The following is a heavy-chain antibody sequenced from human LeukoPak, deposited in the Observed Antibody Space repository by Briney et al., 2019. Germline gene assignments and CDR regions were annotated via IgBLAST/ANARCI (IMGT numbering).Heavy chain of an antibody. Sequence: GGSLRLSCAASGFTFSSYAMSWVRQAPGKGLEWVSAISGSGGSTYYADSVKGRFTISRDNAKNSLYLQMNSLRAEDTAVYYCARYCSGGSCWDYWGQGTLVTVSS. J-gene: IGHJ4*02. CDR2: ISGSGGST. CDR3: ARYCSGGSCWDY. D-gene: IGHD2-15*01. CDR1: GFTFSSYA. V-gene: IGHV3-23*01.